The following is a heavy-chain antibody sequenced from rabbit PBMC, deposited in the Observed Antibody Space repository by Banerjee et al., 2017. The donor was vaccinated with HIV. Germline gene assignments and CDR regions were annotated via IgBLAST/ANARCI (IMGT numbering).Heavy chain of an antibody. Sequence: QEQLVEYGGDLVQPEGSLTLTCTASGLDFSSSYWICWVRQAPGKGLEWIACIYAGSSGSTYYTSWAKGRFTISKTSSTTVTLQMTSLTAADTATYFCARAGYVGNSYDLWGPGTLVTVS. V-gene: IGHV1S45*01. CDR1: GLDFSSSYW. J-gene: IGHJ4*01. CDR3: ARAGYVGNSYDL. CDR2: IYAGSSGST. D-gene: IGHD8-1*01.